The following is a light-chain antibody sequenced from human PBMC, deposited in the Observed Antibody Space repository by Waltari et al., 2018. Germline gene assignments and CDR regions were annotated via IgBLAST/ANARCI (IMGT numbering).Light chain of an antibody. CDR2: DVS. V-gene: IGLV2-14*03. CDR1: SSDVGGSNY. Sequence: QSALTQPASVSGSPGQSITISCTGTSSDVGGSNYVSWYQQHPGKAPKLMIFDVSNRPSGFSNRFSGSKSGNTASLTISGLQAEDEADYYCSSYISSSTLEVFGGGTRLTVL. CDR3: SSYISSSTLEV. J-gene: IGLJ3*02.